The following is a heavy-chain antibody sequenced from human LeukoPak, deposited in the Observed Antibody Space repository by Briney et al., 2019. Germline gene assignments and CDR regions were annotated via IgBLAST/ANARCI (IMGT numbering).Heavy chain of an antibody. D-gene: IGHD5-18*01. CDR3: TRLSPRYSYGESGDY. Sequence: GGSLKLSCAASGFTFSGSAMHWVRQASGKGLEWVGRIRSKANSYATAYAASVKGRFTISRDDSKNTAYLQMNSLKTEDTAVYYCTRLSPRYSYGESGDYWGQGTLVTVSS. CDR1: GFTFSGSA. J-gene: IGHJ4*02. V-gene: IGHV3-73*01. CDR2: IRSKANSYAT.